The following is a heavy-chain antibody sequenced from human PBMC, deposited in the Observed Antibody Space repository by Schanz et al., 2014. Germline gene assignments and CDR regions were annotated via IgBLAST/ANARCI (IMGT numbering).Heavy chain of an antibody. J-gene: IGHJ4*02. V-gene: IGHV3-74*01. CDR2: LNFDETYT. D-gene: IGHD4-17*01. CDR3: VRDTDYHFDY. Sequence: EVQLVESGGGLIQPGGSLRLSCAVSGFTVNTNYMSWVRQAPGKGLEWVSRLNFDETYTSYADSVKGRFTISRDNAKNALYLQMNSLRAEDTAVYYCVRDTDYHFDYWGQGTLVTVSS. CDR1: GFTVNTNY.